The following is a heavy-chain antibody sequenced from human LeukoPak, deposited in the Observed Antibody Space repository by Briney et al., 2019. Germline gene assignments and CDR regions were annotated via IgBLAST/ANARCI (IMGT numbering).Heavy chain of an antibody. J-gene: IGHJ4*02. Sequence: SETLSLTCAVSGYSISSGYYWGWIRQPPGKGREWSGSIYHSGSTYYNPSLKSRVTISVDTSKNQFSLKLSSVTAADTAVYYCACSSGPSSPVDYWGQGTLVTVSS. CDR1: GYSISSGYY. V-gene: IGHV4-38-2*01. D-gene: IGHD6-19*01. CDR2: IYHSGST. CDR3: ACSSGPSSPVDY.